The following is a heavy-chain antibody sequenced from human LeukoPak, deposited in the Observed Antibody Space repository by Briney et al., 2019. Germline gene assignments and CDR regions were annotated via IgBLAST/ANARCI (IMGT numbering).Heavy chain of an antibody. CDR1: NGSISIYY. D-gene: IGHD3-16*01. CDR3: AREITETRPFDY. CDR2: ISASGST. Sequence: PSETLSLTCTVSNGSISIYYWSWVRQPAGKGLEWIGRISASGSTNYNPSLKSRVTMSLDTSKNQFSLKLSSVTAADTAVYYCAREITETRPFDYWGPGTLVTVSS. V-gene: IGHV4-4*07. J-gene: IGHJ4*02.